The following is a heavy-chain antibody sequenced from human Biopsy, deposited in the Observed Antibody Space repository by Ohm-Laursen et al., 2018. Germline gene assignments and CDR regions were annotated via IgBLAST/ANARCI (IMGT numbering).Heavy chain of an antibody. CDR3: ARDPLNGHKHFDY. J-gene: IGHJ4*02. Sequence: GASVKVSCKASSYTFTDYNIHWMRQAPGQALEWLGYINCKTGATNYAQKFQGTVTMTRDTSISTAYLALGSLRSADTAIYYCARDPLNGHKHFDYWGQGSLVTVSS. V-gene: IGHV1-2*02. CDR1: SYTFTDYN. CDR2: INCKTGAT. D-gene: IGHD2-8*01.